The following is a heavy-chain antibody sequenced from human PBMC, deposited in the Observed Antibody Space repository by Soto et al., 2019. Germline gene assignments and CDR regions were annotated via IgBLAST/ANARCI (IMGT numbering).Heavy chain of an antibody. Sequence: GGSLRLSCAASGFTFSSYAMSWVRQAPGKGLEWVSAISGSGGSTCYADSVKGRFTISRDNSKNTLYLQMNSLRAEDTAVYYCAKDCRLGYCSSTSPYYGMDVWGQGTTVTVSS. CDR2: ISGSGGST. V-gene: IGHV3-23*01. J-gene: IGHJ6*02. CDR1: GFTFSSYA. CDR3: AKDCRLGYCSSTSPYYGMDV. D-gene: IGHD2-2*01.